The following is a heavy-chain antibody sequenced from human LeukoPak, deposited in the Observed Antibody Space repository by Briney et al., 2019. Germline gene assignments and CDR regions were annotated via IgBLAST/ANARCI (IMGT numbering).Heavy chain of an antibody. CDR3: ARLRDGDYGGYFDY. D-gene: IGHD4-23*01. Sequence: PSETLSLTCTVSGGSISSYYWSWLRQSPGKGLEWIGHISHSGSTKYSSSLKSRAIISSDTSKNQFPLKLSSVTAADTALYYCARLRDGDYGGYFDYWGQGTLVTASS. CDR1: GGSISSYY. V-gene: IGHV4-59*08. CDR2: ISHSGST. J-gene: IGHJ4*02.